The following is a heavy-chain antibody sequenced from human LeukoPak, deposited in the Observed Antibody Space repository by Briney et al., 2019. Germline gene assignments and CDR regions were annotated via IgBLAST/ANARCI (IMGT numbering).Heavy chain of an antibody. CDR2: ISYDGSNK. V-gene: IGHV3-30*04. D-gene: IGHD3-9*01. CDR3: VKDYDILTGYLDY. Sequence: GRSLRLSCAASGFTFSSYAMHWVRQAPGKGLEWVAVISYDGSNKYYADSVKGRFTISRDNSKNTLYLQMNSLRAEDTAVYYCVKDYDILTGYLDYWGQGTLVTVSS. CDR1: GFTFSSYA. J-gene: IGHJ4*02.